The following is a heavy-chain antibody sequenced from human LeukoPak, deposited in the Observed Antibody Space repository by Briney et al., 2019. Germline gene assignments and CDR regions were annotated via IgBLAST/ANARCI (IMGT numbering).Heavy chain of an antibody. J-gene: IGHJ4*02. CDR1: GYTFTGYY. CDR3: ARIVVVVAATSYFDY. D-gene: IGHD2-15*01. V-gene: IGHV1-2*02. Sequence: ASVKVSCKASGYTFTGYYMHWVRQAPGQGLEWMGWINPNSGGTNYAQKIQGRVTMTRDTSISTAYMELSRLRSDDTAVYYCARIVVVVAATSYFDYWGQGTLVTVSS. CDR2: INPNSGGT.